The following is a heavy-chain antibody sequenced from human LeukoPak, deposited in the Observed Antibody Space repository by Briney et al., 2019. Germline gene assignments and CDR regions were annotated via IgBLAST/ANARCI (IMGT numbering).Heavy chain of an antibody. CDR2: ISSSSSYI. CDR1: GFTFDDYA. Sequence: GGSLRLSCVASGFTFDDYAMHWVRQAPGKGLEWVSSISSSSSYIYYADSVKGRFTISRDNAKNSLYLQMNSLRAEDTAVYYCARVARNMVRGVIIAYFDYWGQGTLVTVSS. CDR3: ARVARNMVRGVIIAYFDY. V-gene: IGHV3-21*01. J-gene: IGHJ4*02. D-gene: IGHD3-10*01.